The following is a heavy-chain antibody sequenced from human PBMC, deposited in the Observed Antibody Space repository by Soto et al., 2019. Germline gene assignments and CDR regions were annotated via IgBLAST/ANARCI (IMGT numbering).Heavy chain of an antibody. CDR2: IWYDGSNK. CDR1: GFTFSSYG. D-gene: IGHD6-19*01. Sequence: QVQLVESGGGVVQPGRSLRLSCAVSGFTFSSYGMHWVRQAPGTGLEWVAVIWYDGSNKYYADSVKGRFTSSRDNSKNTLYLQTNSLRAEDTAVYYGARGRGWYLGYYYDYMDVWGKGTTVTVSS. V-gene: IGHV3-33*01. CDR3: ARGRGWYLGYYYDYMDV. J-gene: IGHJ6*03.